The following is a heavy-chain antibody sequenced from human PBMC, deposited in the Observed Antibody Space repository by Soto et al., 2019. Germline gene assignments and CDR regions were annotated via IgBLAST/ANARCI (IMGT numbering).Heavy chain of an antibody. J-gene: IGHJ6*02. D-gene: IGHD3-9*01. V-gene: IGHV3-48*01. CDR2: ISSSSSTI. CDR3: VREGEDILTGGGIDV. CDR1: GFTFSSYI. Sequence: EVQLVESGGGLVQPGGSLRLSCAASGFTFSSYIMNWVRQAPGKGLEWVSCISSSSSTIDYADSVKGRFTISRDNAKNSLKKQMNSLRAGDTAVDNCVREGEDILTGGGIDVWGQGTTVTVSS.